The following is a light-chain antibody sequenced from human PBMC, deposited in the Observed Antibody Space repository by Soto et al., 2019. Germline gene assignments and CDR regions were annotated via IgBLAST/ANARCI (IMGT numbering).Light chain of an antibody. J-gene: IGKJ1*01. Sequence: DIQMTQSPSTLSASVGDRVTITCRASQSISTWLAWYQHKPGRAPRLLICDASSLESGVPSRFSGSGSGTEFTLTISGLQPDEFGTYYCQQYDSYSRTFGHGTKVEIK. CDR2: DAS. CDR1: QSISTW. CDR3: QQYDSYSRT. V-gene: IGKV1-5*01.